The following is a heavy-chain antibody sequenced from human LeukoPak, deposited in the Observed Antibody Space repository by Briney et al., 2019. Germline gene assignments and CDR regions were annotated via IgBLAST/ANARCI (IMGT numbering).Heavy chain of an antibody. D-gene: IGHD6-13*01. CDR3: AREAAAGILFLDY. Sequence: SVKVSCKASGGTFSSYAISWVRQAPGQGLEWMGRIIPILGIANYAQKFQGRVTITVDKSTSTAYMELSSLRSEDTAVYYCAREAAAGILFLDYWGQGTLVTVSS. V-gene: IGHV1-69*04. CDR1: GGTFSSYA. CDR2: IIPILGIA. J-gene: IGHJ4*02.